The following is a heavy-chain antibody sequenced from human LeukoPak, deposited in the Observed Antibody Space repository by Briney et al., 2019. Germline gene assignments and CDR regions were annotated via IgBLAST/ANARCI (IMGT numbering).Heavy chain of an antibody. V-gene: IGHV3-53*01. CDR1: GFTVSTNY. CDR3: ARDSETETGWYYYGMDV. J-gene: IGHJ6*02. Sequence: GGSLRLSCAASGFTVSTNYMNWVRQAPGKGLEWVSVLYSGGSTYYADSVKGRFTISRDNSKNTVYLQMKSLRAEDMAVYYCARDSETETGWYYYGMDVWGQGTTVTVSS. CDR2: LYSGGST. D-gene: IGHD1-1*01.